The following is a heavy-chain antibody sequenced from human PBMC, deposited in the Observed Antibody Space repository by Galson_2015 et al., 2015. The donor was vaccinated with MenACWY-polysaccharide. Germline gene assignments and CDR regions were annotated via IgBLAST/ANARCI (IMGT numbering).Heavy chain of an antibody. D-gene: IGHD6-13*01. CDR3: ARDNDGYSSSWPRNWFDP. CDR2: ISYDGSNK. Sequence: SLILSCAASGFTFSSYAMHWVRQAPGKGLEWVAVISYDGSNKYYADSVKGRFTISRDNSKNTLYLQMNSLRAEDTAVYYCARDNDGYSSSWPRNWFDPWGQGTLVTVSS. V-gene: IGHV3-30-3*01. CDR1: GFTFSSYA. J-gene: IGHJ5*02.